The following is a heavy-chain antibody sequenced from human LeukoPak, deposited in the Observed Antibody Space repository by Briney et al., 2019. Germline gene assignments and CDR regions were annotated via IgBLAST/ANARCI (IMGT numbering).Heavy chain of an antibody. CDR1: GFTFSSYA. CDR2: MSSSGATT. J-gene: IGHJ6*02. D-gene: IGHD3-10*01. V-gene: IGHV3-23*01. CDR3: AKDLEGSGPYGMDV. Sequence: PGGSLRLSCAASGFTFSSYAMSWVRQAPGKGLEWVSTMSSSGATTYYTDSVKGRFTISRDNSKNMLYLQMNSLSAEDTAVYYCAKDLEGSGPYGMDVWGQGTTVTVSS.